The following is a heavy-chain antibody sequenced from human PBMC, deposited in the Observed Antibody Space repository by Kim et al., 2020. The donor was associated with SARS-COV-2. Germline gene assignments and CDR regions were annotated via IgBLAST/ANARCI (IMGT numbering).Heavy chain of an antibody. CDR1: GFTFNTYA. D-gene: IGHD3-9*01. Sequence: GGSLRLSCAASGFTFNTYAMTWVRQAPGKGLEWVSGITGSGPTKYYADSVKGRFTISRDNSENTLYLQMDSLRAEDTAIYYCATAGTYDILTSYQRCFD. J-gene: IGHJ4*01. CDR3: ATAGTYDILTSYQRCFD. CDR2: ITGSGPTK. V-gene: IGHV3-23*01.